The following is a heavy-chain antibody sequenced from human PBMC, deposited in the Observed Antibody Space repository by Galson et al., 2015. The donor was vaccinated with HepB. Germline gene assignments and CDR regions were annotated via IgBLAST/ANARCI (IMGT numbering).Heavy chain of an antibody. J-gene: IGHJ4*02. Sequence: CAISGDSVSSNSAAWNWIRQSPSRGLEWLGRTYYRSKWYYDYRLSVKSRISIRPDTSKNQFSLQLNSVTPEDTAVYYCSRDNNLGCEFDYWGQGTLVTVSS. CDR1: GDSVSSNSAA. CDR2: TYYRSKWYY. V-gene: IGHV6-1*01. D-gene: IGHD1/OR15-1a*01. CDR3: SRDNNLGCEFDY.